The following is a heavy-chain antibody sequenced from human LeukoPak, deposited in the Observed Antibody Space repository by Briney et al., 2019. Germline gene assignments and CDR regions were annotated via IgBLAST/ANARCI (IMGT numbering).Heavy chain of an antibody. CDR1: GFTFSSYE. Sequence: GGSLRLSCAASGFTFSSYEMNWVRQAPGKGLEWVSYISSTGSTIYYADSVKGRFTVSRDNAKNSLYLQMSSLRAEDTAVYYCAELGITMIGGVWGKGTTVTISS. J-gene: IGHJ6*04. V-gene: IGHV3-48*03. CDR3: AELGITMIGGV. CDR2: ISSTGSTI. D-gene: IGHD3-10*02.